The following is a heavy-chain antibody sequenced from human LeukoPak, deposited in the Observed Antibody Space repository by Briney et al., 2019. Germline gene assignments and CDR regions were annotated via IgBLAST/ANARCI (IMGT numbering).Heavy chain of an antibody. CDR3: AGDRPSVGYCSSTSCVA. Sequence: SETLSLTCTVSGGSISSYYWSWIRQPPGKGLEWIGYIYYSGSTNYNPSLKSRVTISVDTPKNQFSLKLSSVTAADTAVYYCAGDRPSVGYCSSTSCVAWGQGTLVTVSS. CDR2: IYYSGST. V-gene: IGHV4-59*01. CDR1: GGSISSYY. D-gene: IGHD2-2*01. J-gene: IGHJ5*02.